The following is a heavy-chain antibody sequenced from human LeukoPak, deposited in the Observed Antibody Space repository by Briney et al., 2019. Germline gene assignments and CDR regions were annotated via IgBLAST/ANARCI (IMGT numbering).Heavy chain of an antibody. J-gene: IGHJ4*02. CDR3: TRHLDYYGSGSYEY. Sequence: SETLSLTCTVSGGSISGFHWSWIRQPPGKGLEWIGYIHYSGSTDHNPSLKSRVTISVDTSKNQFSLKLSSVTAADTAVYYCTRHLDYYGSGSYEYWGQGTLVTVSS. V-gene: IGHV4-59*08. D-gene: IGHD3-10*01. CDR2: IHYSGST. CDR1: GGSISGFH.